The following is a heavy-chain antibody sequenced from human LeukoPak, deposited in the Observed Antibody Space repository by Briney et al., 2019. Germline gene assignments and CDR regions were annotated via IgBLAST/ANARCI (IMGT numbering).Heavy chain of an antibody. CDR3: AREITILGVVTRHYYYYMDV. Sequence: PGGSLRLSCAASGFTFSSYWMHWVRQAPGKGLVWVSRINSDGSSTSYADSVKGRFTISRDNAKNTLYLQMNSLRAEDTAVYYCAREITILGVVTRHYYYYMDVWGKGTTVTVSS. D-gene: IGHD3-3*01. CDR2: INSDGSST. V-gene: IGHV3-74*01. CDR1: GFTFSSYW. J-gene: IGHJ6*03.